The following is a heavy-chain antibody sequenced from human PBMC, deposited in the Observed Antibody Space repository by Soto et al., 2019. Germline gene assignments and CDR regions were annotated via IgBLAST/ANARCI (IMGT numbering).Heavy chain of an antibody. CDR2: ISSNGGST. D-gene: IGHD4-17*01. V-gene: IGHV3-64D*08. J-gene: IGHJ6*02. CDR3: VKFSWDYGDYGDHDYYYYYGMDV. Sequence: GGSLRLSCSASGFTFSSYAMHWVRQAPGKGLEYVSAISSNGGSTYYADSVKGRFTISRDNSKNTLYLQMSSLRAEDTAVYYCVKFSWDYGDYGDHDYYYYYGMDVWGQGTTVTVSS. CDR1: GFTFSSYA.